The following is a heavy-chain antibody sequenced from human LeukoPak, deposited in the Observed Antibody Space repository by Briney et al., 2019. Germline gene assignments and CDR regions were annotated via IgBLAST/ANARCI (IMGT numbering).Heavy chain of an antibody. CDR1: GFTFTAYS. CDR2: ISSSGHYI. Sequence: PGGSLRLSCASPGFTFTAYSMNWVRQAPGKGLEWISFISSSGHYIYYADSLKGRFTISRDNANSSLYLQISTLKAEDTAVYYCTRQWLRVMDVWGKGTTVTVSS. D-gene: IGHD6-19*01. J-gene: IGHJ6*04. V-gene: IGHV3-21*01. CDR3: TRQWLRVMDV.